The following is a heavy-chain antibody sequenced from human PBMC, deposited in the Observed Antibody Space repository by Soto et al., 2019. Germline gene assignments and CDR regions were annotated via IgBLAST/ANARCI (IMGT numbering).Heavy chain of an antibody. V-gene: IGHV3-15*01. J-gene: IGHJ3*02. D-gene: IGHD4-17*01. CDR1: GFTFSNAW. Sequence: GGSLRLSCAASGFTFSNAWMSWVRQAPGKGLEWVGRIKSKTDGGTTDYAAPVKGRFTISRDDSKNTLYLQMNSLKTEDTAVHYCTTIAAMTTVTPGAFDIWGQGTMVTVSS. CDR2: IKSKTDGGTT. CDR3: TTIAAMTTVTPGAFDI.